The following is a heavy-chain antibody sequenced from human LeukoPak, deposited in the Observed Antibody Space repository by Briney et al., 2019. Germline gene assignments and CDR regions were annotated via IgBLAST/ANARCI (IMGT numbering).Heavy chain of an antibody. J-gene: IGHJ4*02. CDR2: IYPDDSDT. V-gene: IGHV5-51*01. D-gene: IGHD5-18*01. Sequence: GESLKISCKGSGYSFTSYWIGWVRQMPGKGLEWMGIIYPDDSDTRYSPSFQGQVTISADKSISAAYLQWSSLKASDTAMYYCARSSDEDTASFDYWGQGTLVTVSS. CDR1: GYSFTSYW. CDR3: ARSSDEDTASFDY.